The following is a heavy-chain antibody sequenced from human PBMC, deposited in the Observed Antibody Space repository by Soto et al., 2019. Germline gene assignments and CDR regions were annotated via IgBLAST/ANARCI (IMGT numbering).Heavy chain of an antibody. J-gene: IGHJ4*02. D-gene: IGHD3-10*02. CDR2: ISYDGSNK. V-gene: IGHV3-30-3*01. Sequence: VGSLRLSCATSGFTFKSYTLHWVRQTPGRGLQWVAVISYDGSNKYYADSVRGRFTISRDNSNSTLYLQMNSLRADDSAVYYCVGASMWTGKGLEYWGQGALVTVSS. CDR1: GFTFKSYT. CDR3: VGASMWTGKGLEY.